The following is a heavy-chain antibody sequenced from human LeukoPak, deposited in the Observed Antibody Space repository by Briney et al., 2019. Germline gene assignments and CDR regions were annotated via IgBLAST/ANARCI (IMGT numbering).Heavy chain of an antibody. Sequence: SETLSLTCTVSGYSISSGYYWGWIRQSPGKGLEWIGSIYHVGSTYYNPSPKSRVTISEDTSKNQFSLKLSSVTAADTAVYYCASHYDFWSGYFDYWGQGTLVTVSS. V-gene: IGHV4-38-2*02. CDR2: IYHVGST. J-gene: IGHJ4*02. CDR1: GYSISSGYY. CDR3: ASHYDFWSGYFDY. D-gene: IGHD3-3*01.